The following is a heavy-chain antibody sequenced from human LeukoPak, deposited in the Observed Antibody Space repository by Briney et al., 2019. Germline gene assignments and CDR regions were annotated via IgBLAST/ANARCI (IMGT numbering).Heavy chain of an antibody. CDR3: ARVKDHTTMWEADKY. D-gene: IGHD5-18*01. V-gene: IGHV1-18*01. J-gene: IGHJ4*02. Sequence: ASVKVSCKASGYTFSSYGISWVRQAPGQGLEWMGWIRVYNGDTDYARNFQGRFTMTTDTSTSTAYMELRSLRSDDTAVFYCARVKDHTTMWEADKYWGQGTLVTVSS. CDR2: IRVYNGDT. CDR1: GYTFSSYG.